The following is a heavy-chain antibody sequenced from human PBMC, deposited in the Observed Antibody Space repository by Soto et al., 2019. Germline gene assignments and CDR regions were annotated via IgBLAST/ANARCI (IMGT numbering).Heavy chain of an antibody. CDR3: ARDYYDRSGYYYVRPFDI. D-gene: IGHD3-22*01. CDR2: IIPIFGTA. CDR1: GGTFSSYA. V-gene: IGHV1-69*01. Sequence: QVQLVQSGAEVKKPGSSVKVSCKASGGTFSSYAISWVRQAPGQGLEWMGGIIPIFGTANYAQKFQGRVTITADESTSTAYMELSSLRSEDTAVYYCARDYYDRSGYYYVRPFDIWGQGTMVTVSS. J-gene: IGHJ3*02.